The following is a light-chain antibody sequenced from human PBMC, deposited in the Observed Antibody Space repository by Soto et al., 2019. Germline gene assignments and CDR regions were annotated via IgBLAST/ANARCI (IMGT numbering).Light chain of an antibody. J-gene: IGKJ5*01. CDR2: DAS. CDR3: QQSDCLPIT. Sequence: DIQMTQSPSSLSASVGDRVTITCRASQDISNYLNWYQQRPGKAPKLLIYDASNLERGVPSRFSGTRSGTHFTFAITSLQPEDVATYYCQQSDCLPITFGQGTRLEI. V-gene: IGKV1-33*01. CDR1: QDISNY.